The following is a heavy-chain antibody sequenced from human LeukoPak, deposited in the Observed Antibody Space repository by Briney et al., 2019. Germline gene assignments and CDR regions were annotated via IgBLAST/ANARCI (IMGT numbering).Heavy chain of an antibody. Sequence: GGSLRLSCAASGFTFSSYAMHWVRQSPGKGLEWVAVISYDGSNKYYADSVKGRFSVYRDNSNYTLYLQMNSLKTEDTAVYSCANFDGDSQAFHIWGQGIMVTVSS. CDR3: ANFDGDSQAFHI. V-gene: IGHV3-30-3*01. D-gene: IGHD3-9*01. J-gene: IGHJ3*02. CDR1: GFTFSSYA. CDR2: ISYDGSNK.